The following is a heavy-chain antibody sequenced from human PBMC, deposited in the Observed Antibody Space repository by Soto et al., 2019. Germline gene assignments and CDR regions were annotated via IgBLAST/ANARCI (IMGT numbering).Heavy chain of an antibody. Sequence: PGGSLRLSCAASGFTVSSNYMSWVRQAPGKGLEWVSVIYSGGSTYYADSVKGRFTISRDNSKNTLYLQMNSLRAEDTAVYYCATSGHPYDILTASLYPFDYWGQGTLVTVPQ. D-gene: IGHD3-9*01. CDR2: IYSGGST. CDR3: ATSGHPYDILTASLYPFDY. V-gene: IGHV3-53*01. CDR1: GFTVSSNY. J-gene: IGHJ4*02.